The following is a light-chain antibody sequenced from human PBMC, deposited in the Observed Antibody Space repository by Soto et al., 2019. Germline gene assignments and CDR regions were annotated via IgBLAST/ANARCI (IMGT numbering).Light chain of an antibody. J-gene: IGKJ2*01. CDR2: HTS. CDR3: QQSYSIPPT. Sequence: DIQMTQSPSSLSASVGDRVTITCRASQVISSFLNWYHQRPGKAPKPLIYHTSTLPSGVPSRFSGSRSGTDFTLTISSLQPEDFATYYCQQSYSIPPTFGQGTKVEI. CDR1: QVISSF. V-gene: IGKV1-39*01.